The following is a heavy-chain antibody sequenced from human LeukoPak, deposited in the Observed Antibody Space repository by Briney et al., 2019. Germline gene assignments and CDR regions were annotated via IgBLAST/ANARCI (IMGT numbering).Heavy chain of an antibody. CDR1: GFTFSSYA. CDR2: ISGSGGDT. CDR3: ARARGATYGTYYFDY. Sequence: GGSLRLSCAASGFTFSSYAMNWVRQAPGKGLEWVSISGSGGDTYYADSVKGRFTISRDNSKNTLYLQMNSLRAEDTAVYYCARARGATYGTYYFDYWGQGTLVTVSS. V-gene: IGHV3-23*01. J-gene: IGHJ4*02. D-gene: IGHD4/OR15-4a*01.